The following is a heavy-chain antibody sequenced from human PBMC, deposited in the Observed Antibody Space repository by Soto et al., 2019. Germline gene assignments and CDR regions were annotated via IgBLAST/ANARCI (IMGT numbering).Heavy chain of an antibody. V-gene: IGHV2-5*02. CDR2: IYWDDYK. D-gene: IGHD3-16*01. J-gene: IGHJ4*02. Sequence: QITLKESGPALVKPTQTLTLTCTFSGFSLSTSGVGVGWIRQPPGEALEWLALIYWDDYKHFSPSLESRLTIPKDTSKNQVVLTRTNMDPVDNAKYCCVHKGGGDRILDYWGQGTLVTVSS. CDR1: GFSLSTSGVG. CDR3: VHKGGGDRILDY.